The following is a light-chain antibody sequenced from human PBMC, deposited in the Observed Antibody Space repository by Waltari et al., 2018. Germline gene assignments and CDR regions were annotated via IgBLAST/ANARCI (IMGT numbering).Light chain of an antibody. CDR3: SSYISSSTLEL. V-gene: IGLV2-14*03. Sequence: QSALTQPASVSGSPGQSLTISCTGPSSDVGGYNYVPWYQQHPGKAPKLMIYDVSNRPSGVSTLFAGSKSGNTASLTISGLQAEDEADYYCSSYISSSTLELFGGGTSLTVL. J-gene: IGLJ2*01. CDR2: DVS. CDR1: SSDVGGYNY.